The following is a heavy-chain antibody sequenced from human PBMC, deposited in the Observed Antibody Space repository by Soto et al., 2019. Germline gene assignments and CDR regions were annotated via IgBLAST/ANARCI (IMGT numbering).Heavy chain of an antibody. Sequence: VQLVQSGAEVKKPGASVKVSCKASGYTFTNYGITWVRQAPGQGLEWMGWINSYNGNTHYAQKLQGRVTMTTDTSTSTAYMELRSLRSDDTAVYYCARDMVTIFGVVIKDWGQGTLVTVSS. CDR1: GYTFTNYG. CDR3: ARDMVTIFGVVIKD. D-gene: IGHD3-3*01. CDR2: INSYNGNT. V-gene: IGHV1-18*01. J-gene: IGHJ4*02.